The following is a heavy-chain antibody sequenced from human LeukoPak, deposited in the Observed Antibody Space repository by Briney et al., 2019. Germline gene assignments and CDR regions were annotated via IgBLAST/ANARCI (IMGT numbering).Heavy chain of an antibody. D-gene: IGHD5-18*01. Sequence: GGSLRLSCAASGFTFNNYGMSRVRQAPGKGLEWVSAISGSGGSTYYGDSVKGRFTISRDNSKNTLYLQMNSLRAEDTAVYYCAAVDVDTAFPWGQGTLVTVSS. CDR3: AAVDVDTAFP. CDR1: GFTFNNYG. J-gene: IGHJ5*02. V-gene: IGHV3-23*01. CDR2: ISGSGGST.